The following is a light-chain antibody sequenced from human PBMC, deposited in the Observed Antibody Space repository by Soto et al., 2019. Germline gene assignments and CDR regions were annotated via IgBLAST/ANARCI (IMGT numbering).Light chain of an antibody. CDR2: GAS. J-gene: IGKJ2*01. V-gene: IGKV3-20*01. CDR1: QSVSSSY. CDR3: QQYGGSPYT. Sequence: EIVLTQSPGTLSLSPGERATLSCRASQSVSSSYLAWYQQKAGQAPRLLIYGASSRATDIPDRFSGSGSGTDFTLTISRLEPEDFAVYYCQQYGGSPYTFGQGTKLEIK.